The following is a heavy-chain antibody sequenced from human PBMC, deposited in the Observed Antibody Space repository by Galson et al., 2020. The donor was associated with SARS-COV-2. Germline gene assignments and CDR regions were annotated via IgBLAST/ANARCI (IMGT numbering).Heavy chain of an antibody. CDR1: GYTLTELS. D-gene: IGHD3-3*01. CDR2: FDPEDGET. CDR3: SSSRWGKVRFLEWTTMDV. J-gene: IGHJ6*02. V-gene: IGHV1-24*01. Sequence: ASVKVSCKASGYTLTELSMHWVRQAPGKGLEWMGGFDPEDGETIYAQKFQGRVTMTEDTSTDTAYMELSSLRSEDTAVYYCSSSRWGKVRFLEWTTMDVWGQGTTVTVSS.